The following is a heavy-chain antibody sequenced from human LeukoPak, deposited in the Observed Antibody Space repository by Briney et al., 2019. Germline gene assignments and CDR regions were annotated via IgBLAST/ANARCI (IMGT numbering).Heavy chain of an antibody. CDR2: INPDGSTQ. CDR1: GITFRNYW. Sequence: PGGSLRLSCVASGITFRNYWMSWVCQAPGKGLEWVANINPDGSTQNYVHSVKGRFTISRDNAKNSLSLQMNSLRAEDTAVYYCATEPGIGYAFDIWGQGTMVTVSS. J-gene: IGHJ3*02. CDR3: ATEPGIGYAFDI. D-gene: IGHD2-15*01. V-gene: IGHV3-7*01.